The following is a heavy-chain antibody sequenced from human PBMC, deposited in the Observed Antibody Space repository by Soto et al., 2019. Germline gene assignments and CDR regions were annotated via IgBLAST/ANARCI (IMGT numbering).Heavy chain of an antibody. CDR3: ATVRWELHDAFDI. V-gene: IGHV4-31*03. CDR2: IYHSGMT. CDR1: GGSISTGGYY. J-gene: IGHJ3*02. Sequence: QVQLQESGPGLVKPSQTLSLTCTVSGGSISTGGYYWSWIRQHPGRGLEWIGYIYHSGMTFSNPSLQSRVAISIDTAANQCPLKLSSVTAADTAVYYCATVRWELHDAFDIWGHGTMVSVSS. D-gene: IGHD4-17*01.